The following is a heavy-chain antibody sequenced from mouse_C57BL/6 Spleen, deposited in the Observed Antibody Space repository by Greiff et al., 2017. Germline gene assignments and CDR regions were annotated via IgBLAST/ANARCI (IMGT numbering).Heavy chain of an antibody. Sequence: VQLQQPGAELVKPGASVKLSCKASGYTFTSYWMHWVKQRPGQGLEWIGMIHPNSGSTNYNEKFKSKATLTVDKSSSTAYMQLSSLTSEDSAVYYCARLLTGTGYFDVWGTGTTVTVSS. D-gene: IGHD4-1*01. CDR1: GYTFTSYW. V-gene: IGHV1-64*01. CDR3: ARLLTGTGYFDV. J-gene: IGHJ1*03. CDR2: IHPNSGST.